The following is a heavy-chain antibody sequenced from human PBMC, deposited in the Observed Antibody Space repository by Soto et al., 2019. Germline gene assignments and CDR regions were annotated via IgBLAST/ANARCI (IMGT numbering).Heavy chain of an antibody. J-gene: IGHJ4*02. CDR2: IIPILGIA. V-gene: IGHV1-69*02. CDR3: ASESADLRTRGSCDY. Sequence: QVQLVQSGAEVKKPGSSVKVSCKASGGTFSSYTISWVRQAPGQGLEWMGRIIPILGIANYAQKFQGRVTITADKSTSTAYMELSSVRFEDTAVYYCASESADLRTRGSCDYWGQGTLVTVSS. CDR1: GGTFSSYT. D-gene: IGHD3-10*01.